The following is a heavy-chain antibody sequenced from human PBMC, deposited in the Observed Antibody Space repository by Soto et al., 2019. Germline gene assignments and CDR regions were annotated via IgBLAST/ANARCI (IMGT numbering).Heavy chain of an antibody. CDR1: GLTFSSYG. V-gene: IGHV3-30*18. J-gene: IGHJ6*02. CDR3: AKGYYYYGMDV. Sequence: QVQLVESGGGVVQPGRSLRLSCAASGLTFSSYGMHWVRQAPGKGLEWVAVISYDGSNKYYADSVKGRFTISRDNSKNTLYLQMNSLRAEDTAVYYCAKGYYYYGMDVWGQGTTVTVSS. CDR2: ISYDGSNK.